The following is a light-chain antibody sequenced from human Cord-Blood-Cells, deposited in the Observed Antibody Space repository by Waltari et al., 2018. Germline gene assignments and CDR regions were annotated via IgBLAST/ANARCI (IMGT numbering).Light chain of an antibody. J-gene: IGKJ4*01. CDR3: QQFNSYPLT. CDR2: DAS. CDR1: QGISSA. V-gene: IGKV1-13*02. Sequence: IPFTQSPSSLSASVGGRVTITCRASQGISSALAWYQQKTGKAPKLLIYDASSLESGVPSRFSGSGSGTDFTLTISSLQPEDFATYYCQQFNSYPLTFGGGTKVEIK.